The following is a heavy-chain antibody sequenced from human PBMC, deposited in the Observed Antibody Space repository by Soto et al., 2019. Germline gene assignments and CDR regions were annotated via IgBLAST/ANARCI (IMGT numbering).Heavy chain of an antibody. V-gene: IGHV3-53*01. CDR1: GFTAKNYQ. J-gene: IGHJ6*02. CDR2: IYSGGVT. Sequence: GGSLRLSGAPSGFTAKNYQRNWAAQPPGKGLEWFSVIYSGGVTYYPDSVKGRFTTIRDTSKNTVYLQMNSLRADDTAMYYCARDPSTTGYYGLDVWGQGTTVTVSS. CDR3: ARDPSTTGYYGLDV.